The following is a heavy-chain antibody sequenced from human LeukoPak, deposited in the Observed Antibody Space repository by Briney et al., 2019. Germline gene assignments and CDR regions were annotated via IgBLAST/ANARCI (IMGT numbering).Heavy chain of an antibody. Sequence: PSQTLSLTCTVSGGSISSGGYYWSWIRQHPGKGLEWIGYIYYSGSTYYNPSLKSRVTISVDTSKNQFSLKLSSVTAADTAVYYCARLREGSIAVAGTSGNYWGQGTLVTVSS. CDR3: ARLREGSIAVAGTSGNY. CDR2: IYYSGST. D-gene: IGHD6-19*01. V-gene: IGHV4-31*03. CDR1: GGSISSGGYY. J-gene: IGHJ4*02.